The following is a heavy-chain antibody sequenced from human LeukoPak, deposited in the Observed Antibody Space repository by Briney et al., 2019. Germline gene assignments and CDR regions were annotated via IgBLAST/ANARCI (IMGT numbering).Heavy chain of an antibody. J-gene: IGHJ4*02. Sequence: SETLSLTCAVYGGSFSGYYWSWMRPPPGKGLEWIGEINHSGSTNYNPSPKSRVTISVDTTKNQFSLKLSSVAAAETAVHYCARGRPIVGAIPVRFDYWGQGTLVTVSS. CDR3: ARGRPIVGAIPVRFDY. V-gene: IGHV4-34*01. D-gene: IGHD1-26*01. CDR2: INHSGST. CDR1: GGSFSGYY.